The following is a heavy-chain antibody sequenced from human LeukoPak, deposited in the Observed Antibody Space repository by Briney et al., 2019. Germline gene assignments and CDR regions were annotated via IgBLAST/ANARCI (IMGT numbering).Heavy chain of an antibody. D-gene: IGHD2-8*01. CDR3: ARNPPLMLYYYYYMDV. CDR2: INPNSGGT. J-gene: IGHJ6*03. Sequence: GASVKVSCKASGYTFTGYYMHWVRQAPGQGLEWMGWINPNSGGTNYAQKFQGRVTMTRDTSISTAYMELSRLRSDDTAVYYCARNPPLMLYYYYYMDVWGKGTTVTVSS. CDR1: GYTFTGYY. V-gene: IGHV1-2*02.